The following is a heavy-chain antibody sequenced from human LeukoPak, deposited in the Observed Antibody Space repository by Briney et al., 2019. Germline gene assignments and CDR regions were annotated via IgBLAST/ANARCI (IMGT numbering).Heavy chain of an antibody. Sequence: SETLSLTCAVYGGSFSGYYWSWIRQPPGKWLELIGEINHSGSTNYNPSLKSRVTISVDTSKNQFSLRLSCVTAADTAVYFCARVRIYHRRPQHLDCWGRGTLATVSS. CDR2: INHSGST. CDR1: GGSFSGYY. D-gene: IGHD2-15*01. J-gene: IGHJ4*02. V-gene: IGHV4-34*01. CDR3: ARVRIYHRRPQHLDC.